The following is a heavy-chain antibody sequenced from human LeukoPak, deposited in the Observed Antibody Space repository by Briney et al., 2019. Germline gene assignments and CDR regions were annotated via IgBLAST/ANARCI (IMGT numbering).Heavy chain of an antibody. D-gene: IGHD6-19*01. Sequence: PSETLSLTCTVFGGSISSSSYYWGWIRQPPGKGLEWIGSIYYSGSTYYNPSPKSRVTISVDTSKNQFSLKLSSVTAADTAVYYCARQELRIAVPRGYFDYWGQGTLVTVSS. V-gene: IGHV4-39*01. CDR2: IYYSGST. CDR1: GGSISSSSYY. CDR3: ARQELRIAVPRGYFDY. J-gene: IGHJ4*02.